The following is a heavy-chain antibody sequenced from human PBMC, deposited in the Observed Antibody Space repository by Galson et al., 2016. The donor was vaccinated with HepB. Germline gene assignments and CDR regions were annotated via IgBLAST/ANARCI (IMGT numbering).Heavy chain of an antibody. CDR3: AHLTQSHYDY. CDR2: IYWDDDK. J-gene: IGHJ4*02. V-gene: IGHV2-5*02. Sequence: PALVKPTQTLTLTCSFSGFSLSTTGMGVGWIRQPPGKALEWLALIYWDDDKRYRPSLKKGLTITKDTSKNQVVFTMTNMDPVDTATYYCAHLTQSHYDYWGQGTLLTVSS. CDR1: GFSLSTTGMG.